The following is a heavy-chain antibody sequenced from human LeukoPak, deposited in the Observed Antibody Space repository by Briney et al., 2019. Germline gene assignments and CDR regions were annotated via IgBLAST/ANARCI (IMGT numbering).Heavy chain of an antibody. V-gene: IGHV3-23*01. Sequence: GGSLRLSCAASGFAFSRYVMSWVRQAPGKGLGWVSGINAYGNSTYYIDSVKGRFTISRDNSKSTMYLQMNSLRAEDTAVYYCARGNDYVWGSYWGQGTLVTVSS. CDR2: INAYGNST. CDR1: GFAFSRYV. J-gene: IGHJ4*02. D-gene: IGHD3-16*01. CDR3: ARGNDYVWGSY.